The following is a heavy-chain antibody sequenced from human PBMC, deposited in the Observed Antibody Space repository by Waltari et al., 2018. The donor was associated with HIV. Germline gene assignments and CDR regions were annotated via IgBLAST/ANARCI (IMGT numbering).Heavy chain of an antibody. CDR1: GFTFGDYA. CDR2: IRSEAYGGTT. Sequence: EVQVVESGGGLVQPGRSLRLSCTISGFTFGDYAMIWFRQAPGKGLEWVGFIRSEAYGGTTEYAASVKGRFTVSRDDSKSIASLHMNSLKTEDTAVYYCARGNSRGGNSSDYWGQGTLVTVSS. CDR3: ARGNSRGGNSSDY. J-gene: IGHJ4*02. D-gene: IGHD2-15*01. V-gene: IGHV3-49*03.